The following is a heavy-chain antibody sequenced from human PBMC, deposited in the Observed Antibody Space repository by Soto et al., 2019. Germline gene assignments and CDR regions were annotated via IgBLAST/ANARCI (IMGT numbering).Heavy chain of an antibody. J-gene: IGHJ4*02. CDR2: ISGSGGKT. CDR3: AKRNLYGSGTQDY. Sequence: EVQLLESGGGLVQPGGSLRLSCAASGFTFSTYYMSWVRQAPGKGLEWVSGISGSGGKTDYADSVKGRFTISRDNSKNTLYLQMNSLRAEDTGVYYCAKRNLYGSGTQDYWGQGSLVTFSP. CDR1: GFTFSTYY. V-gene: IGHV3-23*01. D-gene: IGHD3-10*01.